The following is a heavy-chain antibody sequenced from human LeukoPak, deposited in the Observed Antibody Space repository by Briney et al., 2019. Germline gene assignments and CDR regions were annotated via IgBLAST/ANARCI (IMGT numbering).Heavy chain of an antibody. D-gene: IGHD2-2*01. CDR2: ISVHNGNT. CDR1: GYTFTNYG. CDR3: ARGYCSSTSCYWSWFDP. J-gene: IGHJ5*02. V-gene: IGHV1-18*01. Sequence: GASVKVSCKASGYTFTNYGFTWVRQAPGQGPEWMGWISVHNGNTNYAQKVQGRVSMTTDTSTSTAYMELRSLRSDDTAVYYCARGYCSSTSCYWSWFDPWGQGTLVTVSS.